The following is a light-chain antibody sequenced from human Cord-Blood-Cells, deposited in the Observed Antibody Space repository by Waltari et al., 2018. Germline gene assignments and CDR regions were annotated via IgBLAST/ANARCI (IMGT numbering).Light chain of an antibody. CDR1: SSDVGGYNY. J-gene: IGLJ1*01. CDR3: SSYTSSSPYV. V-gene: IGLV2-14*01. Sequence: QSALTQPASVSGSPGQSITISCTGTSSDVGGYNYVSWYQQPPGKAPKRMIYDVSKRPSGVSNRFSGSKSGNTASLTISGLQAEDEADYYCSSYTSSSPYVFGTGTKVTVL. CDR2: DVS.